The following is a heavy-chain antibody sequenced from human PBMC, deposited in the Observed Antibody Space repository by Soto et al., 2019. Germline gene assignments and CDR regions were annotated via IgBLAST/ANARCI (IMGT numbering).Heavy chain of an antibody. CDR1: GGTFSSYA. V-gene: IGHV1-69*01. D-gene: IGHD6-6*01. J-gene: IGHJ2*01. CDR2: IIPIFGTA. Sequence: QVQLVQSGAEVKKPGSSVKVSCKASGGTFSSYAISWVRQAPGQGLEWMGGIIPIFGTANYAQKFQGRGTITADESTSTAYMELSSLRSEDTAVYYCARGPQAPYSSSSVWYFDLWGRGTLVTVSS. CDR3: ARGPQAPYSSSSVWYFDL.